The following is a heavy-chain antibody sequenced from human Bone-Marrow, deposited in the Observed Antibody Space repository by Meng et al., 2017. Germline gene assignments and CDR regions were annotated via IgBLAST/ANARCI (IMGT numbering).Heavy chain of an antibody. CDR1: GYTFTGYY. CDR3: ARGVVGAPCD. J-gene: IGHJ4*02. D-gene: IGHD1-26*01. CDR2: INPNSGGT. Sequence: QGQLVQSGAVVKKPGASVTFSCKSSGYTFTGYYMHWVRQAPGQGLEWMGRINPNSGGTNYAQKFQGRVTMTRDTSISTAYMELSRLRSDDTAVYYCARGVVGAPCDWGQGTLVTVSS. V-gene: IGHV1-2*06.